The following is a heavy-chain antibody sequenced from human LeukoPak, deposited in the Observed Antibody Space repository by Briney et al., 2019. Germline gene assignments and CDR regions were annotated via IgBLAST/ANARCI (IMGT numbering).Heavy chain of an antibody. J-gene: IGHJ4*02. Sequence: PEASVKVSCKASGYTFTGYYMHWVRQAPGQGLEWMGWINPNSGGTNYAQKFQGRVTMTRDTSISTAYMELSRLRSDDTAVYYCARGKVDTAMSNRLDYWGQGTLVTVSS. CDR1: GYTFTGYY. CDR2: INPNSGGT. CDR3: ARGKVDTAMSNRLDY. V-gene: IGHV1-2*02. D-gene: IGHD5-18*01.